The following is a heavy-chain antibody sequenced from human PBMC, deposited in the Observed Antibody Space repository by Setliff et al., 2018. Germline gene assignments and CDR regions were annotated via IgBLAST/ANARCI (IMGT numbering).Heavy chain of an antibody. D-gene: IGHD5-18*01. CDR3: ISLWLGYYGLDV. CDR2: ISGSGGRT. V-gene: IGHV3-23*01. Sequence: HPGGSLRLSCAASGFTFSSYAMSWVRQAPGKGLEWVSAISGSGGRTYYADSVKGRFTISRDNSKNTLYLQMNSLKTEDTAVYYCISLWLGYYGLDVWGQGTTVTVSS. J-gene: IGHJ6*02. CDR1: GFTFSSYA.